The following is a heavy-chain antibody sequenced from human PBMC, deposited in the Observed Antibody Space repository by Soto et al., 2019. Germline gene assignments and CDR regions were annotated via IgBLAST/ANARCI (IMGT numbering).Heavy chain of an antibody. Sequence: SEILSLTCTVSSGSISGYSWTWIRQPPGKGLEWIGYIYKSGSTTYNPSLKSRVTMSVDTSKSQLSLKLTSVTAADTAVYYCARGVPNCSSSSCYFDYWSQGALVTVSS. CDR1: SGSISGYS. CDR3: ARGVPNCSSSSCYFDY. D-gene: IGHD2-2*01. CDR2: IYKSGST. J-gene: IGHJ4*02. V-gene: IGHV4-59*01.